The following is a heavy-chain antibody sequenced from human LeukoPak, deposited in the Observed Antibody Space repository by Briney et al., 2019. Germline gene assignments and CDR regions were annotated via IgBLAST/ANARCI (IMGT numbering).Heavy chain of an antibody. Sequence: ASVKVSCKASGGTFSSYAISWVRQAPGQGLEWMGGIIPIFGTANYAQKFQGRVTITADKSTSTAYMELSSLRSEDTAVYYCASIAVAGTGEDYWGQGTLVTVSS. CDR2: IIPIFGTA. CDR1: GGTFSSYA. D-gene: IGHD6-19*01. CDR3: ASIAVAGTGEDY. V-gene: IGHV1-69*06. J-gene: IGHJ4*02.